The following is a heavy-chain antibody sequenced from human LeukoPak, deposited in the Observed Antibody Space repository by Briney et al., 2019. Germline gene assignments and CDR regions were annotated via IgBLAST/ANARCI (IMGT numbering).Heavy chain of an antibody. CDR1: GGSISSNY. Sequence: SETLSLTCTVSGGSISSNYWSWIRQPPGKGLEWIGYIYYSGYTNYNPSLKSRVTMSVDTSKNQFSLKLTSVTAADTAVYYCATLRYCSGGSCFPKYFQHWGQGTLVTVSS. V-gene: IGHV4-59*08. CDR3: ATLRYCSGGSCFPKYFQH. J-gene: IGHJ1*01. CDR2: IYYSGYT. D-gene: IGHD2-15*01.